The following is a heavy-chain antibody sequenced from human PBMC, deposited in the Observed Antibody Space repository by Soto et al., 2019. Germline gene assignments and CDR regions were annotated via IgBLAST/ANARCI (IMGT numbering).Heavy chain of an antibody. CDR2: IRFDGSNE. J-gene: IGHJ4*02. CDR1: GGIFHGYG. V-gene: IGHV3-33*01. Sequence: PGGSLRLSCAVPGGIFHGYGMHWVRQAPGKGLEWVAIIRFDGSNEEYADSVKGRFTISVDTSKNQFSLKLSSVTAADTAVYYCARRKQQWLEDYFDYWGQGTLVTVSS. CDR3: ARRKQQWLEDYFDY. D-gene: IGHD6-19*01.